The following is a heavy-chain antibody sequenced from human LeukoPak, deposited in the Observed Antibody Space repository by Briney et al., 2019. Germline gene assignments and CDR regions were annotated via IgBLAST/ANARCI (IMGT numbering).Heavy chain of an antibody. V-gene: IGHV3-74*01. CDR2: INSDGSST. J-gene: IGHJ4*02. Sequence: PGGSLRLSCAASGFTFSSYWMHWVRQAPGKGLVWVSRINSDGSSTSYADSVKGRFTISRDNAKNTLYLQMNSLRAEDTEVYYCERGGGINGGFDYWGQGTLVTVSS. CDR1: GFTFSSYW. CDR3: ERGGGINGGFDY. D-gene: IGHD3-16*01.